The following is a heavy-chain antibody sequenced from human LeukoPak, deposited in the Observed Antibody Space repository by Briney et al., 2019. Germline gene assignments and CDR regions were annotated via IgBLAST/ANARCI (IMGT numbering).Heavy chain of an antibody. CDR2: IQYDGSNQ. J-gene: IGHJ4*02. V-gene: IGHV3-30*02. D-gene: IGHD6-19*01. CDR3: ARSPVAGPPNYFDY. CDR1: GFLFSSYG. Sequence: PGGSLRLSCAASGFLFSSYGMHWVRQAPGKGLEWVAFIQYDGSNQYYADSVKGRFTISRDNSKNTLYLQIDFLTAEDTAVYYCARSPVAGPPNYFDYLGQGTLVTVSS.